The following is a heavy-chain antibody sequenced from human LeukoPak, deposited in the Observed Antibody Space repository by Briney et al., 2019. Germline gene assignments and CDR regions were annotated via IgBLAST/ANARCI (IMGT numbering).Heavy chain of an antibody. CDR3: AKDRQRLIVGATPGLSASDY. CDR2: MNPNSGNT. D-gene: IGHD1-26*01. Sequence: ASVKVSCKASGYTFTSYDINWVRQATGQGLEWMGWMNPNSGNTGYAQKFQGRVTMTRNTSISTAYMELNSLRTEDTAVYYCAKDRQRLIVGATPGLSASDYWGQGTLVTVPS. J-gene: IGHJ4*02. CDR1: GYTFTSYD. V-gene: IGHV1-8*01.